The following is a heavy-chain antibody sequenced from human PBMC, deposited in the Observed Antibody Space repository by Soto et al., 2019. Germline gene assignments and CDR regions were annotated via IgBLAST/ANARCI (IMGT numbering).Heavy chain of an antibody. J-gene: IGHJ4*02. CDR2: IWHDGSHK. V-gene: IGHV3-33*01. CDR3: LRDNNSDYPEY. Sequence: GGSLRHSCAASGFSFINYGMHWGRQAPGKGLEWVAVIWHDGSHKYYADSVQGRLTLSIDDSMSTLYLQMNSLRAEDTAVYYCLRDNNSDYPEYWGQGPVVILSS. D-gene: IGHD3-22*01. CDR1: GFSFINYG.